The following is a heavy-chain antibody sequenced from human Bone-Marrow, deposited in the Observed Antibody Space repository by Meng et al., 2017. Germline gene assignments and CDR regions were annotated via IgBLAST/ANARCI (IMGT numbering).Heavy chain of an antibody. CDR3: ARDRTLMTTYYYDSSTLDP. J-gene: IGHJ5*02. Sequence: SETLSLTCTVSGGSISSSSYYWGWIRQPPGKGLEWIGSIYYSGSTYYNPSLKSRVTISVDTSKNQFSLKLSSVTAADTAVYYCARDRTLMTTYYYDSSTLDPWGQGTLVTVSS. CDR1: GGSISSSSYY. D-gene: IGHD3-22*01. V-gene: IGHV4-39*07. CDR2: IYYSGST.